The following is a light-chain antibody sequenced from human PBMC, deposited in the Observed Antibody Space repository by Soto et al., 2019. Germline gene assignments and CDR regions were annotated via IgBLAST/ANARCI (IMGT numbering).Light chain of an antibody. J-gene: IGLJ1*01. V-gene: IGLV2-11*01. CDR2: DVS. CDR3: CSYAGSSTFLYV. CDR1: SSDVGGYNY. Sequence: PALTQARSGSGSPGQAVTISCTGTSSDVGGYNYVSWYQQHPGKAPKLMIYDVSKRPSGVPDRFSGSKSGNTASLTISGLQAEDEADYYCCSYAGSSTFLYVFGTGTKVTVL.